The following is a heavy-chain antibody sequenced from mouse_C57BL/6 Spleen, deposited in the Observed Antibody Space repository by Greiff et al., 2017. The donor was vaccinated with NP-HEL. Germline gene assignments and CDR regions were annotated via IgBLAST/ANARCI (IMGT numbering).Heavy chain of an antibody. V-gene: IGHV1-81*01. CDR1: GYTFTSYG. D-gene: IGHD2-4*01. CDR3: AREDDYDPYFDY. J-gene: IGHJ2*01. Sequence: QVQLQQSGAELARPGASVKLSCKASGYTFTSYGISWVKQRTGQGLEWIGEIYPRSGNTYYNEKFKGKATLTADKSSSTAYMELRSLTTEDSAVYFCAREDDYDPYFDYWGQGTTLTVSS. CDR2: IYPRSGNT.